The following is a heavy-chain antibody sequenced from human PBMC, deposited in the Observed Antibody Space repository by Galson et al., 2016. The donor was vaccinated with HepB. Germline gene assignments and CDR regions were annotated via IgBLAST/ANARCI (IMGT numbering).Heavy chain of an antibody. CDR3: AKAYGSGSSFYYYYGMDV. J-gene: IGHJ6*02. Sequence: SLRLSCAASGFTFSNAWMSWVRQAPGKGLVWVSRINSDGSRTSYADSVKGRFTISRDNDKNTLYLQMDSLRAEDTAVYYCAKAYGSGSSFYYYYGMDVWGQGTTVTVSS. CDR1: GFTFSNAW. CDR2: INSDGSRT. D-gene: IGHD3-10*01. V-gene: IGHV3-74*01.